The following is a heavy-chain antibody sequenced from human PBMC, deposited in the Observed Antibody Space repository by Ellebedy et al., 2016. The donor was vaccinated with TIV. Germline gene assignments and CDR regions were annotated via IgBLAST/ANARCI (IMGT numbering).Heavy chain of an antibody. CDR2: FSQSGST. CDR1: GDSISSSVYY. Sequence: MPSETLSLTCTVSGDSISSSVYYWGWIRQPPGKGLEWIGSFSQSGSTYYNPSRPSRVTISVDTSKNPFSLKLSSVTAADTAIFYCARHSTVTTIGTWGQGALVTVSS. V-gene: IGHV4-39*01. J-gene: IGHJ5*02. D-gene: IGHD4-17*01. CDR3: ARHSTVTTIGT.